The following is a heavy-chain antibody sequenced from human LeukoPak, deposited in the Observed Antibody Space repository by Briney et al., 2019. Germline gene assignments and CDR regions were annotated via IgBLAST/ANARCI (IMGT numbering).Heavy chain of an antibody. CDR1: GFIFNDYG. Sequence: GGSLRLSCAASGFIFNDYGLSWVRQAPGKGLQWVSGINWNGGSTGYADSVKGRFTISRDNAKNSLYLQMNSLRAEDTALYYCARDQVELDYYYMDVWGKGTTVTVFS. D-gene: IGHD1-7*01. V-gene: IGHV3-20*04. J-gene: IGHJ6*03. CDR2: INWNGGST. CDR3: ARDQVELDYYYMDV.